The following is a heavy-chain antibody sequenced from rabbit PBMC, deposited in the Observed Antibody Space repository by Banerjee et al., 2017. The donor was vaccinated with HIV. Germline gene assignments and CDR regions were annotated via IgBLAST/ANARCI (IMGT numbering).Heavy chain of an antibody. D-gene: IGHD2-1*01. J-gene: IGHJ4*01. CDR3: ARALIYDDYRELHL. Sequence: QEQLVESGGGLVQPEGSLTLTCTASGFSFSSGYDMCWVRQAPGKGLEWITCIYTGSGNTWYASWAKGRFTISKTSSTTVTLQMTSLTAADTATYFCARALIYDDYRELHLWGPGTLVTVS. V-gene: IGHV1S45*01. CDR1: GFSFSSGYD. CDR2: IYTGSGNT.